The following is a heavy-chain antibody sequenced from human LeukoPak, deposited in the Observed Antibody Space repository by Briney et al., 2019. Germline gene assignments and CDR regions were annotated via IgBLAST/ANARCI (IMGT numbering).Heavy chain of an antibody. Sequence: ASVKVSCKASGYTFTSYYMHWVRQAPGQGLEWMGIINPSGGSTSYAQKFQGGVTMTRDTSTSTVYMELSSLRSEDTAVYYCARFMEAYGMDVWGQGTTVTVSS. CDR2: INPSGGST. D-gene: IGHD3-3*01. CDR1: GYTFTSYY. CDR3: ARFMEAYGMDV. V-gene: IGHV1-46*01. J-gene: IGHJ6*02.